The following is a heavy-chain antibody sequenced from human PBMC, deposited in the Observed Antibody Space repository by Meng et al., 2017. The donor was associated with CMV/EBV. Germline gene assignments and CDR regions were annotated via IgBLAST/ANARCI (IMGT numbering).Heavy chain of an antibody. V-gene: IGHV1-46*01. J-gene: IGHJ4*02. Sequence: QVQLVQSGPKVNKPGDSVKVSCKATGYTFTSYYMHWVRQAPGQGLEWMGIINPSGGSTSYAQKFQGRVTMTRDTSTSTVYMELSSLRSEDTAVYYCALAEYSSSLFDYWGQGTLVTVSS. CDR2: INPSGGST. D-gene: IGHD6-13*01. CDR1: GYTFTSYY. CDR3: ALAEYSSSLFDY.